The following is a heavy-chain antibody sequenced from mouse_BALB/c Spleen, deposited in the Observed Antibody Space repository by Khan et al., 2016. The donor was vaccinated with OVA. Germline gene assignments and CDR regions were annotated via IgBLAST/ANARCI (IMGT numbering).Heavy chain of an antibody. V-gene: IGHV1-5*01. CDR1: GYSFTSYW. CDR3: TRSGFLYYLDY. D-gene: IGHD3-1*01. J-gene: IGHJ2*01. CDR2: IYPGNTDT. Sequence: VQLQQSGTVLAGPGASVKMSCKASGYSFTSYWMHWVKQRSGQGLEWLGAIYPGNTDTRYNQKFKGKAKLTAVTSASTAYMELSSLTNEDSAVYYCTRSGFLYYLDYWVQGTTLAVSS.